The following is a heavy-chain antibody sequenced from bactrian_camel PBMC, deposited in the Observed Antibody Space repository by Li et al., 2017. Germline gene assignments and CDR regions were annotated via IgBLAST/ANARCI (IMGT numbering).Heavy chain of an antibody. V-gene: IGHV3S40*01. Sequence: VQLVESGGGLVQPGGSLKLSCAVSGFTFSNYAMSWVRQAPGKGLEWVSAINSGGGTTYYADSVKGRFTISTDKAKDTVYLQMNNLEPEDTAMYSCKTAPPPLERSDYCNSWGQGTQVTVS. J-gene: IGHJ6*01. CDR3: KTAPPPLERSDYCNS. D-gene: IGHD3*01. CDR1: GFTFSNYA. CDR2: INSGGGTT.